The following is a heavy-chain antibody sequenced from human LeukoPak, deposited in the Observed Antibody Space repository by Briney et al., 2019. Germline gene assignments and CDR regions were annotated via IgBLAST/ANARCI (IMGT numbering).Heavy chain of an antibody. Sequence: PGGSLRLSCAASGFTFSSFWMSWVRQAPGKGLVWVANINQDGSETYYVDSVKGRFTISRDNAKNSLYLQMNSLRAEDTAVYYCARYNSGWYYWGQGTLVTVSS. CDR2: INQDGSET. CDR3: ARYNSGWYY. CDR1: GFTFSSFW. V-gene: IGHV3-7*04. D-gene: IGHD6-19*01. J-gene: IGHJ4*02.